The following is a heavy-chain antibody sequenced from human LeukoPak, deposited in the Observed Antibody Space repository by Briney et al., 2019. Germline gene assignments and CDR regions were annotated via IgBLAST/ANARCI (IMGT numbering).Heavy chain of an antibody. Sequence: GRSLRLSCAASGFTFSSYGMHWVRQAPGKGLEWVAVISYDGSNKYYADSVKGRFTISRDNSKNTLYLQMNSLRAEDTAVYYCAKGYSYGQGYYYYGMDVWGQGTTVTVSS. D-gene: IGHD5-18*01. CDR2: ISYDGSNK. CDR1: GFTFSSYG. V-gene: IGHV3-30*18. CDR3: AKGYSYGQGYYYYGMDV. J-gene: IGHJ6*02.